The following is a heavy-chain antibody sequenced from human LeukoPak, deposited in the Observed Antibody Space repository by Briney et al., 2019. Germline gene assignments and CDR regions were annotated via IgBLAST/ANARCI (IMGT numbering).Heavy chain of an antibody. CDR1: GFTFSSYS. Sequence: GGSLRLSCAASGFTFSSYSMNWVRQAPGKGLEWVSSISCSSSYTYYADSVKGRFTISRDNAKNSLYLQMNSLRAEDTAVYYCAREATVNIVVVPAPNWFDPWGQGTLVTVSS. CDR2: ISCSSSYT. CDR3: AREATVNIVVVPAPNWFDP. J-gene: IGHJ5*02. V-gene: IGHV3-21*01. D-gene: IGHD2-2*01.